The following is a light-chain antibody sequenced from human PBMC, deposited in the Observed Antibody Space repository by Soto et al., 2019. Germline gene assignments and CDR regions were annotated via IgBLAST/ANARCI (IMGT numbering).Light chain of an antibody. CDR2: WAS. Sequence: DIVMTQSPDSLAVSLGERATINCKSSQTVLLRSNNKNHLAWYQQKPGQPPKLLINWASTRDSGVPDRFSGSGSATDFTLTISSLQAEDVAVYYCQQYYSTPWTFGQGTKVEVK. V-gene: IGKV4-1*01. CDR1: QTVLLRSNNKNH. J-gene: IGKJ1*01. CDR3: QQYYSTPWT.